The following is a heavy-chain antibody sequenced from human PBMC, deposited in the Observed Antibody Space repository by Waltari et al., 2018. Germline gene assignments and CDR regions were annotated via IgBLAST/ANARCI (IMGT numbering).Heavy chain of an antibody. Sequence: QLQLVESGGGVVQPGKSLRLSCAASGFSLSHYGMHWVRQAPGRGLEWVELLWCEGGDEYYADSVRGRFTISRDNSKNILYLHMDSLRVDDTAVYYCAKDAFGNTYMDHWGQGTLVTVSS. CDR3: AKDAFGNTYMDH. CDR1: GFSLSHYG. V-gene: IGHV3-30*18. J-gene: IGHJ4*02. D-gene: IGHD3-16*01. CDR2: LWCEGGDE.